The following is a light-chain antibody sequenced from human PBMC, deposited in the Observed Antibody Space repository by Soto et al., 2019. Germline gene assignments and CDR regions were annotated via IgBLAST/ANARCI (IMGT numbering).Light chain of an antibody. CDR3: QAWDSSTVV. CDR2: QDS. Sequence: SYELQQPPSVSVSPGQTASITCSGDKLGDKYACWYQQKPGQSPVLVIYQDSKRPSGIPERFSGSNSGNTATLTISGTQAMDEADYYCQAWDSSTVVFGGGTKLTVL. J-gene: IGLJ2*01. V-gene: IGLV3-1*01. CDR1: KLGDKY.